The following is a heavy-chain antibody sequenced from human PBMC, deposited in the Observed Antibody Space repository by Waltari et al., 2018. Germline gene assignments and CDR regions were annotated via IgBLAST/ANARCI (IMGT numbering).Heavy chain of an antibody. D-gene: IGHD1-1*01. CDR2: IKQDGSEK. V-gene: IGHV3-7*01. J-gene: IGHJ3*02. CDR1: GFTFSSYW. CDR3: ARRRWAGERAFDI. Sequence: EVQLVESGGGLVQPGGSLRLSCAASGFTFSSYWMSWVRQAPGKGLEWVANIKQDGSEKSDVDSGNGRSTTSRDNAKNSLYLQMNSLRAEDTAVYYCARRRWAGERAFDIWGQGTMVTVSS.